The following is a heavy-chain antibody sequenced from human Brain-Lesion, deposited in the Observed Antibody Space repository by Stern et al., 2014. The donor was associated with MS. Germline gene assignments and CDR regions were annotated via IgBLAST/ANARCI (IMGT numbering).Heavy chain of an antibody. CDR3: ARHDSVPRPSQLYSARDRGPGYFDY. D-gene: IGHD1-26*01. V-gene: IGHV4-39*01. CDR2: IYSSGFN. J-gene: IGHJ4*02. Sequence: QVQLQESGPGLVKPSETLSLTCTVSGGSISSSTYYWAWIRQPPGKGLEWIGNIYSSGFNYYNPSLKSRVTISIDMSKNQFSLKLGSLTAADTAIYYCARHDSVPRPSQLYSARDRGPGYFDYWGQGTLVTVSS. CDR1: GGSISSSTYY.